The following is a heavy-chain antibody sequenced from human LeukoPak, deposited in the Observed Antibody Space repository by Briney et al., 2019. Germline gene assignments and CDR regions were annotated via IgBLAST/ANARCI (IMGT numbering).Heavy chain of an antibody. CDR1: GGSFSGYY. V-gene: IGHV4-34*01. J-gene: IGHJ3*02. Sequence: SETLSLTCAVYGGSFSGYYWSWIRQPPGKGLEWIGEINHSGSTNYNPSLKSRVTISVDTSKNQFSLKLSSVTAAGTAVYYCARVPPYYYDSSGCFDIWGQGTMVTVSS. D-gene: IGHD3-22*01. CDR2: INHSGST. CDR3: ARVPPYYYDSSGCFDI.